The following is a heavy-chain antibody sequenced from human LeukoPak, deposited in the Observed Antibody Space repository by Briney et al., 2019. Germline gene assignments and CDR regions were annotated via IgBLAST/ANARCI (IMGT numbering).Heavy chain of an antibody. Sequence: PGGSLRLSCAASGFTFSSYSMNWVRQAPGKGLEWVSYISSSSTTIYYADSVRGRFTISRDNAKNSLYLQMNSLRAEDTAVYYCARVIGARLDYWGQGTLVTVSS. CDR2: ISSSSTTI. V-gene: IGHV3-48*04. CDR1: GFTFSSYS. CDR3: ARVIGARLDY. J-gene: IGHJ4*02. D-gene: IGHD3-10*01.